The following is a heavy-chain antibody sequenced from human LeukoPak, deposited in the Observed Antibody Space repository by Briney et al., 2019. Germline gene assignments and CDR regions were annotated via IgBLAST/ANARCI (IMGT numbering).Heavy chain of an antibody. CDR2: IYYSGST. Sequence: SETLSLTCTVSGGSISSYYWSWIRQPPGKGLEWIGYIYYSGSTNYNPPLKSRVTISVDTSKNQFSLKLSSVTAADTAVYYCARNYDSSGYYPFFIDYWGQGTLVTVSS. CDR3: ARNYDSSGYYPFFIDY. D-gene: IGHD3-22*01. V-gene: IGHV4-59*01. J-gene: IGHJ4*02. CDR1: GGSISSYY.